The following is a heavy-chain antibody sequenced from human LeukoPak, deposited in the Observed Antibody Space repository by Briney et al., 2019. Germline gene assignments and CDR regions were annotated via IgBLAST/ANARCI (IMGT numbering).Heavy chain of an antibody. CDR1: GGSISSYY. V-gene: IGHV4-59*01. CDR2: IYYSGST. J-gene: IGHJ6*03. D-gene: IGHD7-27*01. Sequence: SETLSLTCTVSGGSISSYYWSWIRQPPGKGLEWIGYIYYSGSTNYNPSLKSRVTISVDTSKNQFSLKLSSVTAADTAVYYCAGDWALGFYYYYMDVWGKGTTVTVSS. CDR3: AGDWALGFYYYYMDV.